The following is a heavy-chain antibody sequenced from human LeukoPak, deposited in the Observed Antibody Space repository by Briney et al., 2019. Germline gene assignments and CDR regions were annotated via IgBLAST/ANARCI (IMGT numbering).Heavy chain of an antibody. CDR2: INPNSGGT. CDR1: GYTFTRYA. J-gene: IGHJ4*02. CDR3: ARVGYYESSGYYEY. Sequence: ASVKVSCKASGYTFTRYAMNWLRQAPGQGLEWMGRINPNSGGTNYAQKFQGRVTMTGDTSISTVYMELSRLRSDDTAVYYCARVGYYESSGYYEYWGQGTLVTVSS. V-gene: IGHV1-2*06. D-gene: IGHD3-22*01.